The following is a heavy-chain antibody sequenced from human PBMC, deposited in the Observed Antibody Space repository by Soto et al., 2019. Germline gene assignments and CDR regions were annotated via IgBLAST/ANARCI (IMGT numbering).Heavy chain of an antibody. CDR3: ARDRGTSMITFGGVLGY. D-gene: IGHD3-16*01. V-gene: IGHV3-33*01. Sequence: PGGSLRLSCAASGFTFSSYGMHWVRQAPGKGLEWVAVIWYDGSNKYYADSVKGRFTISRDNSKNTLYLQMNSLRAEDTAVYYCARDRGTSMITFGGVLGYWGQGTLVTVSS. J-gene: IGHJ4*02. CDR2: IWYDGSNK. CDR1: GFTFSSYG.